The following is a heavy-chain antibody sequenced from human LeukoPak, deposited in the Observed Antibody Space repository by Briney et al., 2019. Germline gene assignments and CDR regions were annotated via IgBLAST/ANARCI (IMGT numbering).Heavy chain of an antibody. Sequence: SQTLSLTCTVSGGSISSYYWSWIRQPPGKGLEWIGYIYYSGSTNYNPSLKSRVTISVDTSKNQFSLKLSSVTAADTAVYYCARVHYYDSSGKFDYWGQGTLVTVSS. V-gene: IGHV4-59*12. J-gene: IGHJ4*02. CDR3: ARVHYYDSSGKFDY. CDR1: GGSISSYY. CDR2: IYYSGST. D-gene: IGHD3-22*01.